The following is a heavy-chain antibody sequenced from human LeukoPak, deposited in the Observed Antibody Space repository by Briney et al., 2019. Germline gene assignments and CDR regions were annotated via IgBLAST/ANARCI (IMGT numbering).Heavy chain of an antibody. CDR3: ARDLDFWSGSPGY. CDR2: ISSSRISSTKI. J-gene: IGHJ4*02. V-gene: IGHV3-11*01. CDR1: GFTFSDYW. D-gene: IGHD3-3*01. Sequence: GGSLRLSCAASGFTFSDYWMTWIRQAPGKGLEWISYISSSRISSTKIYFADSVKGRFTISRDNAKNSLYLQMNSLRVEDTAVYYCARDLDFWSGSPGYWGQGTLVTVSS.